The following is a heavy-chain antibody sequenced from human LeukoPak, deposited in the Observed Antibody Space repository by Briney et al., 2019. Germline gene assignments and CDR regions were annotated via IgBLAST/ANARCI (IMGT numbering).Heavy chain of an antibody. V-gene: IGHV4-34*01. CDR2: INHSGST. D-gene: IGHD3-10*01. CDR1: GGSFSGYY. CDR3: ARALGVREVIHHYYYYMDV. Sequence: PSETLSLTYAVYGGSFSGYYWSWIRQPPGKGLEWIGEINHSGSTNYNPSLKSRVTISVDTSKKQFSLKLSCVTAADTAVYYCARALGVREVIHHYYYYMDVWGKGTTVTISS. J-gene: IGHJ6*03.